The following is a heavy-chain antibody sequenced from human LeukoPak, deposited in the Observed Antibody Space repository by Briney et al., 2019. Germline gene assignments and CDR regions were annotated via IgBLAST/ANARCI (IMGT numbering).Heavy chain of an antibody. J-gene: IGHJ6*03. V-gene: IGHV3-30-3*01. CDR2: ISYDGSNK. D-gene: IGHD4-23*01. CDR3: ARDSGNSRNYYMDV. CDR1: GFTFGSYA. Sequence: GRSLRLSCAASGFTFGSYAMHWVRQAPGKGLEWVAVISYDGSNKYYADSVKGRFTISRDNSKNTLYLQMNSLRAEDTAVYYCARDSGNSRNYYMDVWGKGTTVTVSS.